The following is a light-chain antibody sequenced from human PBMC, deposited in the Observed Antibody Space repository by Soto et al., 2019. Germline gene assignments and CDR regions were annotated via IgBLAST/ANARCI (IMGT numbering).Light chain of an antibody. CDR1: PNLVHSVCNTY. CDR3: VQFSHFPRP. V-gene: IGKV2-24*01. Sequence: DIVLTQTPLSSPVTLGQPASISCRSCPNLVHSVCNTYLSWVQQRPGQHPRLLIYQISNRVSGVPNRFSGSVAGTEFTRTISRVEAEVVGIYSCVQFSHFPRPVGQGTQVEIQ. CDR2: QIS. J-gene: IGKJ1*01.